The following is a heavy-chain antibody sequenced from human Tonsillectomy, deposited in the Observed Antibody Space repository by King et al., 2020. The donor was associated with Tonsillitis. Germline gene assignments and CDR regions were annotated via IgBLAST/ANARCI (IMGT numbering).Heavy chain of an antibody. D-gene: IGHD3-10*01. CDR3: ARSGGITPYYYMDV. Sequence: VQLQQWGAGLLKPSETLSLTCAVYGGSFSGYYWSWIRQPPGKGLEWIGEINHSGSTNYNPSLKSRVTISVDTSKNQFSLKLSSVTAADTAVYYCARSGGITPYYYMDVWGKGTTVTVSS. V-gene: IGHV4-34*01. J-gene: IGHJ6*03. CDR1: GGSFSGYY. CDR2: INHSGST.